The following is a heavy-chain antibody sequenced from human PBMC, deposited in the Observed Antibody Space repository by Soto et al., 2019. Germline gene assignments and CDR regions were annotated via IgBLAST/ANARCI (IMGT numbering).Heavy chain of an antibody. CDR1: GFSLSTRGVA. Sequence: SGPTLVNPTQTLTLTCTFSGFSLSTRGVAVGWIRQPPGKALEWLALIYWDDDKRYSPSLKSRLSITKDTSKNQVVLTMTNMDPVDTCTFFCAHSPLYCSGGSCYSGGGFDSWGQGTMVTV. CDR2: IYWDDDK. D-gene: IGHD2-15*01. V-gene: IGHV2-5*02. CDR3: AHSPLYCSGGSCYSGGGFDS. J-gene: IGHJ3*02.